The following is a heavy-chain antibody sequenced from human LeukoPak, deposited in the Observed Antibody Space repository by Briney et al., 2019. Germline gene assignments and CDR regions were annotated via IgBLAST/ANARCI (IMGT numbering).Heavy chain of an antibody. Sequence: ASVKVSCKASGYTFTSYDINWVRQATGQGLEWMGWMNPNSGNTGYAQKFQGRVTMTRNTSISTAYMELSSLRSEDTAVYYCARGAPYYGILTGYSFWGQGTLVTVSS. V-gene: IGHV1-8*01. CDR3: ARGAPYYGILTGYSF. CDR1: GYTFTSYD. CDR2: MNPNSGNT. J-gene: IGHJ4*02. D-gene: IGHD3-9*01.